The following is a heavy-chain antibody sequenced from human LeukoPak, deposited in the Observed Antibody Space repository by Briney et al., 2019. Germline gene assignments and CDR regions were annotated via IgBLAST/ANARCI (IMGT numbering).Heavy chain of an antibody. Sequence: AGSVTVSCTASGYTFTSYAMHWVRQAPGQKREWMGWNNDGSGNTKYSQKFQGRVTITMATTASTAYMELSSLRSEDTAVYYCAIVLVRGVISSLGYWGQGTLVTVSS. CDR3: AIVLVRGVISSLGY. V-gene: IGHV1-3*01. CDR1: GYTFTSYA. CDR2: NNDGSGNT. J-gene: IGHJ4*02. D-gene: IGHD3-10*01.